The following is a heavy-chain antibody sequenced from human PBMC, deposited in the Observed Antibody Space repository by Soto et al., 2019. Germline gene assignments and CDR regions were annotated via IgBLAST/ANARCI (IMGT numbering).Heavy chain of an antibody. CDR3: AKKDPYGDYTDY. CDR2: IYHSGNT. V-gene: IGHV4-4*02. J-gene: IGHJ4*02. CDR1: GGSISNNSW. D-gene: IGHD4-17*01. Sequence: TSETLSLTCSVSGGSISNNSWCTCVNQPPGKGLEWIGEIYHSGNTNCNPSLKSRLTISVDKSKNQFSLSLTYVTAADTAIYFCAKKDPYGDYTDYWGQGTLVTGSS.